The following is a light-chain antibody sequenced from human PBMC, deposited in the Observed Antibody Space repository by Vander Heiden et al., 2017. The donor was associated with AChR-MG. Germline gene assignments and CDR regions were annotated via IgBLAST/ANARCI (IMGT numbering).Light chain of an antibody. CDR3: CSYAGSNVV. CDR1: SSDGGRYNL. J-gene: IGLJ2*01. Sequence: QSALTQPAAVSGYPGQSITISCTGSSSDGGRYNLVSWYQQHPGKAPKLMIYEVSKRPSGVSNRFSGSKSGNTASLTISGLQAEDEADYYCCSYAGSNVVFGEGTKLTVL. V-gene: IGLV2-23*02. CDR2: EVS.